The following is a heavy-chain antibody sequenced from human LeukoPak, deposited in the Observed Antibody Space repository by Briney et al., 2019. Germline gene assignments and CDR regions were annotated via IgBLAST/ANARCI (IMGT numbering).Heavy chain of an antibody. CDR3: ARSRGYSYGSLDY. Sequence: GSPVKVSCTASGGTFSSYAISWVRQAPGQGLEWMGGIIPIFGTANYAQKFQGRVTITADKSTSTAYMELSSLRSEDTAVYFCARSRGYSYGSLDYWGQGTLVTVSS. CDR2: IIPIFGTA. D-gene: IGHD5-18*01. V-gene: IGHV1-69*06. J-gene: IGHJ4*02. CDR1: GGTFSSYA.